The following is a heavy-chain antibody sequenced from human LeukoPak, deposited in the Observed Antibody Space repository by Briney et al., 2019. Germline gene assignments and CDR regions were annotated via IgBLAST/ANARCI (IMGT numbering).Heavy chain of an antibody. CDR1: CFTLRTNW. J-gene: IGHJ4*02. CDR2: IKPDGSEK. Sequence: GWTMSTSSVTSCFTLRTNWMSWVRQSPGKGLEWVANIKPDGSEKYYVNSVKGRFTISRDNAKNSLYLQMNSLRAEDTAVYYCARAGTTYNYGRDSDYWGQGTLVTVSS. CDR3: ARAGTTYNYGRDSDY. D-gene: IGHD5-18*01. V-gene: IGHV3-7*01.